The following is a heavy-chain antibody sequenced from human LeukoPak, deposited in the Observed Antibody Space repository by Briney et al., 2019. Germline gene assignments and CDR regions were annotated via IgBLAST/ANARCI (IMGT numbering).Heavy chain of an antibody. J-gene: IGHJ4*02. V-gene: IGHV1-18*01. Sequence: ASAKVSCKASGYTFTSYGISWVRQAPGQGLEWMGWISAYNGNTNYAQKLQGRVTMTTDTSTSTAYMELRSLRSDDTAVYYCARDERAVADTLGKYYWGQGTLVTVSS. CDR1: GYTFTSYG. D-gene: IGHD6-19*01. CDR3: ARDERAVADTLGKYY. CDR2: ISAYNGNT.